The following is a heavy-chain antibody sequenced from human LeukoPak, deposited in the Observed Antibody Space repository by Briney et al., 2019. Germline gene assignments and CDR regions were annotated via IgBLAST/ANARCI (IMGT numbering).Heavy chain of an antibody. V-gene: IGHV3-30*04. Sequence: GGSLRLSCAASGFTFSSYAMHWVRQAPGKGLEWVAVISYDGSNKYYADSVKGRFTISRDNAKNSVSLQMNSLRAEDTAVYFCARPTWTNYMDVWGKGTAVTISS. CDR1: GFTFSSYA. CDR3: ARPTWTNYMDV. J-gene: IGHJ6*03. CDR2: ISYDGSNK. D-gene: IGHD3/OR15-3a*01.